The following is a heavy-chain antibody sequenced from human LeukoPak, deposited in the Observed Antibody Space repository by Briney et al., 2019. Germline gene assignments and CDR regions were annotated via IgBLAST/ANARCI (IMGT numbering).Heavy chain of an antibody. CDR3: ARTGVETIDY. J-gene: IGHJ4*02. CDR1: GGSIRSSYYY. V-gene: IGHV4-39*01. D-gene: IGHD3-10*01. Sequence: SSETLSLTCTVSGGSIRSSYYYWGWIRQPPGKGLEWIGSIYDSGSTYYNPSLKSRVTISVDTSKNQFSLKLSSVTAADTAVYYCARTGVETIDYWGQGALVTVSS. CDR2: IYDSGST.